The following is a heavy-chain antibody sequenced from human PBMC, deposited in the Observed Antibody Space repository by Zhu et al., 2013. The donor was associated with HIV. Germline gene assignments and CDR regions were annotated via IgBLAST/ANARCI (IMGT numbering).Heavy chain of an antibody. V-gene: IGHV1-18*01. CDR1: GYTFTNYG. J-gene: IGHJ4*02. CDR2: ISGYNDNT. CDR3: VRNGTGMYLGPFDY. Sequence: VQLVQSGAEVKKPGASVKVSCKASGYTFTNYGISWVRQAPGQGLEWMGWISGYNDNTNYVQKLQGRVSMTTDTSTTTAYMELRSLTFDDTAVYYCVRNGTGMYLGPFDYWGQGTLVTVSS. D-gene: IGHD2-8*01.